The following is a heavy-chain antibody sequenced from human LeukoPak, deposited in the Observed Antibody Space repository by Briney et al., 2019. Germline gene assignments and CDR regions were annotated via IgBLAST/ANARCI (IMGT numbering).Heavy chain of an antibody. CDR2: FYSGNRT. V-gene: IGHV3-66*01. CDR1: GFTVSASSNY. J-gene: IGHJ4*02. CDR3: AKDRYSGLNTIDY. Sequence: GGSLRLSCAASGFTVSASSNYMSWVRQAPGKGLEWVSVFYSGNRTYYADSVKGRFTISRDISNNTLYLQMSSLRAEDTAVYYCAKDRYSGLNTIDYWGQGTLVTVSS. D-gene: IGHD6-13*01.